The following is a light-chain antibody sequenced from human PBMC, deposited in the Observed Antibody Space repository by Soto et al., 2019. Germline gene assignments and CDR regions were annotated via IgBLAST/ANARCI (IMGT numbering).Light chain of an antibody. CDR3: CSYAGSYTYV. V-gene: IGLV2-11*01. CDR1: SSDVGGYNY. CDR2: DVS. Sequence: QSALAQPRSVSGSPGQSVTISCTGTSSDVGGYNYVSWYQQHPGKAPKLMIYDVSKRPSGVPDRFSGSKSGNTASLTISGLQAEDEADYYCCSYAGSYTYVFRPGTNVTVL. J-gene: IGLJ1*01.